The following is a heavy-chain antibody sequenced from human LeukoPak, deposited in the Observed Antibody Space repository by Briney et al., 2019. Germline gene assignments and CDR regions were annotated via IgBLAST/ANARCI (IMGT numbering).Heavy chain of an antibody. CDR2: IYYSGNT. Sequence: SETLSLTSTVSGGSTSNYYWSWIRQPPGKGHEWIGYIYYSGNTNCNPSLKSRVTISVDTSNNQFSLNLSSVTAADTAVYYCARGPTRYYFDYWGQGTLVTVSS. CDR3: ARGPTRYYFDY. J-gene: IGHJ4*02. V-gene: IGHV4-59*01. CDR1: GGSTSNYY.